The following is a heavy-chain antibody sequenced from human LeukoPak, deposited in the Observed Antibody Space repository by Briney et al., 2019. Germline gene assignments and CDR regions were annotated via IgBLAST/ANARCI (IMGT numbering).Heavy chain of an antibody. V-gene: IGHV1-24*01. J-gene: IGHJ4*02. Sequence: ASVKVSCKVSGYTLTELSMHRVRQAPGKGLEWMGGFDPEDGETIYAQKFQGRVTMTEDTSTDTAYMELSSLRSEDTAVYYCAIGDYDILTGYYTNYYFDYWGQGTLVTVSS. CDR1: GYTLTELS. D-gene: IGHD3-9*01. CDR3: AIGDYDILTGYYTNYYFDY. CDR2: FDPEDGET.